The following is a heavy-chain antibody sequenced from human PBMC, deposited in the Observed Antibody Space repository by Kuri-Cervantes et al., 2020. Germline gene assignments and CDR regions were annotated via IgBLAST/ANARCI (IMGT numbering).Heavy chain of an antibody. D-gene: IGHD4-17*01. V-gene: IGHV1-2*02. CDR3: ARDRGDYGDYAVDY. J-gene: IGHJ4*02. CDR2: INPNSGGT. CDR1: GYTFTGYY. Sequence: ASVKVSCKASGYTFTGYYMHWVRQAPGQGLEWMGWINPNSGGTNYAQKFQGRVTMTRDTSISTAYMELSRLRSDDTAVYYCARDRGDYGDYAVDYWGQGTLVTVSS.